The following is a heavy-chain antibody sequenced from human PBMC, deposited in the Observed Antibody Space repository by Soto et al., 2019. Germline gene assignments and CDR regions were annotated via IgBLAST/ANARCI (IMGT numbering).Heavy chain of an antibody. CDR2: IDWDDDK. CDR1: LFSLSTSGMC. D-gene: IGHD5-18*01. CDR3: ARNSYGFGFDY. J-gene: IGHJ4*02. V-gene: IGHV2-70*01. Sequence: SGPPLLNHPQTLTLTCTFSLFSLSTSGMCVSWIRQPPGKALEWLALIDWDDDKYYSTSLKTRLTISKDTSKNQVVLTMTNMDPVDTATYYCARNSYGFGFDYWGQGTLVTVSS.